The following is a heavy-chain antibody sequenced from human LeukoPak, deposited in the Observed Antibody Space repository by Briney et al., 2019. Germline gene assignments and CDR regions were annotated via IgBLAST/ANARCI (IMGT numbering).Heavy chain of an antibody. D-gene: IGHD6-13*01. CDR3: ARGRTAAAGTKRLYFFDY. J-gene: IGHJ4*02. Sequence: ASVKVSCTASGYTFTSYDINWVRQATGQGLEWMGWMNPNSGNTGYAQKFQGRVTMTRNTSISTAYMELSSLRSEDTAVYYCARGRTAAAGTKRLYFFDYWGQGTLVTVSS. CDR2: MNPNSGNT. CDR1: GYTFTSYD. V-gene: IGHV1-8*01.